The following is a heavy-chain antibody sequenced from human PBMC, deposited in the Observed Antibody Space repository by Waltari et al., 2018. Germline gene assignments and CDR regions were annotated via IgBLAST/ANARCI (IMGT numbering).Heavy chain of an antibody. J-gene: IGHJ6*03. CDR3: ASGDYGGPEWAPYYYYYYMDV. V-gene: IGHV1-69*01. Sequence: QVQLVQSGAEVKKPGSSVKVSCKASGGTFSSYAISWVRQAPGQGLEWMGGIIPIFGTANYAQKFQGRVTITADESTSTAYMELSSLRSEDTAVYYCASGDYGGPEWAPYYYYYYMDVWGKGTTVTVSS. CDR1: GGTFSSYA. CDR2: IIPIFGTA. D-gene: IGHD4-17*01.